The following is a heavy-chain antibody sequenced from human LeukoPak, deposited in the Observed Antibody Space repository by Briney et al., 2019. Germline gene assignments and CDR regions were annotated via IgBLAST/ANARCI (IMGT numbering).Heavy chain of an antibody. CDR2: ISYDGSNK. V-gene: IGHV3-30*18. D-gene: IGHD1-26*01. J-gene: IGHJ2*01. Sequence: GRCLRLSCAASGFTFSSYGMHWVRQAPGKGLEWVAVISYDGSNKYYADSVKGRFTISRDNSKNTLYLQMNSLRAEDTAVYYCAKDRLGATDWYFDLWGRGTLVTVSS. CDR3: AKDRLGATDWYFDL. CDR1: GFTFSSYG.